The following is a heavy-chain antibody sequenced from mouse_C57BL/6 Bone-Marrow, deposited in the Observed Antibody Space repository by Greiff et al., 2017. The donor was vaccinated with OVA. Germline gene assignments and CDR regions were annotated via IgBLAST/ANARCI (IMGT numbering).Heavy chain of an antibody. CDR1: GFNIKDDY. D-gene: IGHD1-3*01. CDR2: IDPENGDT. Sequence: EVQLQQSGAELVRPGASVKLSCTASGFNIKDDYMHWVKQRPEQGLEWIGWIDPENGDTEYASKFQGKATITEDTSSNTAYLQLSSLTSEDTAVYYCTTNNLFAYWGQGTLVTVSA. CDR3: TTNNLFAY. J-gene: IGHJ3*01. V-gene: IGHV14-4*01.